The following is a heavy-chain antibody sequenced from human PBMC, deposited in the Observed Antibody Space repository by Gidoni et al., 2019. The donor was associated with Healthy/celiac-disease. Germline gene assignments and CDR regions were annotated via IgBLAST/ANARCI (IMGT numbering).Heavy chain of an antibody. CDR3: AKGRGYDSSGYSLEIPSSVYDAFDI. J-gene: IGHJ3*02. V-gene: IGHV3-9*01. CDR1: GFTFDDYA. D-gene: IGHD3-22*01. Sequence: EVQLVESGGGLVQPGRSLRLSCAASGFTFDDYAMHWVRHAPGKGLEWVSGISWNSGSIGYADSVKGRFTISRDNAKNSLYLQMNSLRAEDTALYYCAKGRGYDSSGYSLEIPSSVYDAFDIWGQGTMVTVSS. CDR2: ISWNSGSI.